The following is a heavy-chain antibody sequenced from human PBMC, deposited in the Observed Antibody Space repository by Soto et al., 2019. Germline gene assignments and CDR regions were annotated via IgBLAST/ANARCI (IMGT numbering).Heavy chain of an antibody. CDR2: IYYSGNT. CDR3: ARHGESTSTTFDY. Sequence: QLRLQESGPGLVKPSETLSLTCTVSGGSINSTRYYWAWIRQPPGKGLQWLGSIYYSGNTYYDPSLKSRVTISVDTSKNQFSLKLTSVTAADTAVFYCARHGESTSTTFDYWGQGTLVPVSS. CDR1: GGSINSTRYY. D-gene: IGHD2-2*01. V-gene: IGHV4-39*01. J-gene: IGHJ4*02.